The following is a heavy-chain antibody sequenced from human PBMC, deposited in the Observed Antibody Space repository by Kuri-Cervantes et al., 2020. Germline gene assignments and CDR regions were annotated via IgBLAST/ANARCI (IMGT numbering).Heavy chain of an antibody. Sequence: GESLKISCAASGFTFSSYGMHWVRRAPGKGLEWVAVISYDGSNKYYADSVKGRFTISRDNSKNTLYLQMNSLRAEDTAVYYCARDRGHYDILTGYYAYYYYGMDVWGQGTTVTVSS. CDR2: ISYDGSNK. CDR3: ARDRGHYDILTGYYAYYYYGMDV. J-gene: IGHJ6*02. CDR1: GFTFSSYG. D-gene: IGHD3-9*01. V-gene: IGHV3-30*03.